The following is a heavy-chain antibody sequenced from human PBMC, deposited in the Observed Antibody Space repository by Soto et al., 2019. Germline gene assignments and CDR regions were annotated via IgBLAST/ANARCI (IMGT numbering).Heavy chain of an antibody. J-gene: IGHJ6*02. CDR1: GFTFSAYA. Sequence: VQLTESGGRVGLPGMSLTLSCSASGFTFSAYAIHWVRQAPGKGLERVAAVSFDGHSKYYADSVKGRFTISRHSSNNTVFLQIDSLRPEDAAVYLCAKDPPRDYNYPGSHFYGMDVWGQGTTVTVSS. CDR3: AKDPPRDYNYPGSHFYGMDV. CDR2: VSFDGHSK. D-gene: IGHD1-1*01. V-gene: IGHV3-30*18.